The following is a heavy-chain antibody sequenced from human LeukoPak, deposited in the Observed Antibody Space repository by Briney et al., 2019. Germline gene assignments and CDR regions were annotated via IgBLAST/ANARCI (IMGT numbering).Heavy chain of an antibody. J-gene: IGHJ3*02. Sequence: ASVKVSCKASGGTFSSYAISWVRQAPGQGLEWMGRIIPILGIANYAQKFQGRVTITADESTSTAYMELSSLRSEDTAVYYCARSAPAAGAFDIWGQGTMVTVSS. V-gene: IGHV1-69*04. CDR2: IIPILGIA. D-gene: IGHD2-2*01. CDR3: ARSAPAAGAFDI. CDR1: GGTFSSYA.